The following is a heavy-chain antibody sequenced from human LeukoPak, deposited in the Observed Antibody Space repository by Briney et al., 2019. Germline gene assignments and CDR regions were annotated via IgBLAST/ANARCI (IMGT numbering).Heavy chain of an antibody. CDR3: AKIGTDYGDYVVLDAFDI. D-gene: IGHD4-17*01. Sequence: GGSLRLSCAASEFTFSSYGMHWVRQAPGKGLEWVAFIRYDGSNKYYADSVKGRFTISRDNSKNTLYLQMNSLRAEDTAVYYCAKIGTDYGDYVVLDAFDIWGQGTMVTVSS. J-gene: IGHJ3*02. V-gene: IGHV3-30*02. CDR1: EFTFSSYG. CDR2: IRYDGSNK.